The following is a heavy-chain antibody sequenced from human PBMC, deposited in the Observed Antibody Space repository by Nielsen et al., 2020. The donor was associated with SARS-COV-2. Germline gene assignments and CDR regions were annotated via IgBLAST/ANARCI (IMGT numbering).Heavy chain of an antibody. V-gene: IGHV5-51*01. J-gene: IGHJ6*02. CDR2: IYPGDSDT. CDR3: ARGNYGSRGYYYYGMDV. D-gene: IGHD3-10*01. CDR1: GSSFTSYW. Sequence: GESLKISCKGSGSSFTSYWIGWVRQMPGKGLEWMGIIYPGDSDTRYSPSFQGQVTISADKSISTAYLQWSSMKASDTAMYYCARGNYGSRGYYYYGMDVWGQGTTVTVSS.